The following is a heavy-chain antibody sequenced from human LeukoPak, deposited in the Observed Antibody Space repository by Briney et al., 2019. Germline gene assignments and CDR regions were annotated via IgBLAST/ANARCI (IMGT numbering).Heavy chain of an antibody. CDR1: GFTFSSYW. CDR2: IKQDGSEK. Sequence: GASLRLSCAASGFTFSSYWMSWVRQAPGKGLEWVANIKQDGSEKYYVDSVKGRFTISRDNAKNSLYLQMNSLRAEDTAVYYCAREPIAVAGTVDWFDPWGQGTLVTVSS. V-gene: IGHV3-7*01. CDR3: AREPIAVAGTVDWFDP. D-gene: IGHD6-19*01. J-gene: IGHJ5*02.